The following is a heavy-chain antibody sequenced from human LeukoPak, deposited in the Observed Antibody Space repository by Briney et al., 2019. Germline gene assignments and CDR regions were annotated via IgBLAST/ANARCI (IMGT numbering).Heavy chain of an antibody. Sequence: SETLSLTCAVYGGSFSGYYWSWIRQPPGKGLEWIGEINHSGSTNYNPSLKSRVTISVDTSKNQFSLKLSSVTAADAAVYYWARDRVYDFWTGYHNWLDPWGQGTLVTVSS. CDR3: ARDRVYDFWTGYHNWLDP. D-gene: IGHD3-3*01. J-gene: IGHJ5*02. CDR1: GGSFSGYY. V-gene: IGHV4-34*01. CDR2: INHSGST.